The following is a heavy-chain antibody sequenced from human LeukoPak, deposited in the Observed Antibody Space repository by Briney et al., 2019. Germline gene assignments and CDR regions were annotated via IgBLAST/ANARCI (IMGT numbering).Heavy chain of an antibody. CDR3: ARDLTSQWLVRGVYFDY. V-gene: IGHV4-59*02. D-gene: IGHD6-19*01. Sequence: SETLSLTCTVSGGSVSSFYWSWIRQPPGKGLECIGYIYYSGNTNYNPSLKSRVTISVDMSKNQFSLKPSSVTAADTAVYYCARDLTSQWLVRGVYFDYWGQGTLITVSS. J-gene: IGHJ4*02. CDR2: IYYSGNT. CDR1: GGSVSSFY.